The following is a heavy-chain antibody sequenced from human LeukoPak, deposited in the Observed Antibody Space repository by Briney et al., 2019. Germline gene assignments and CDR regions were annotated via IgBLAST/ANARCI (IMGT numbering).Heavy chain of an antibody. Sequence: PGGSLRLSCAASGLTFSNYDMIWVRQAPGKGLEWVSGSSGTGGTTYYADSVKGRFTLSRDNSRNTLYLQMNSLRAEDTAVYYCARGSIAARHALGYWGQGTLVTVSS. CDR2: SSGTGGTT. CDR3: ARGSIAARHALGY. D-gene: IGHD6-6*01. CDR1: GLTFSNYD. J-gene: IGHJ4*02. V-gene: IGHV3-23*01.